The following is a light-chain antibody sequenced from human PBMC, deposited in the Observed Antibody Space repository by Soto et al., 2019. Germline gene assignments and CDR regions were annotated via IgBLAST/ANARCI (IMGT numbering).Light chain of an antibody. CDR1: QSISSSY. CDR3: QQYTDSPLT. J-gene: IGKJ4*01. CDR2: GPA. V-gene: IGKV3-20*01. Sequence: EIVLTQSPGTLSLSPGERATLSCGASQSISSSYLAWYQKKPGQAPRLLIYGPANRATGIPDRFSASGSGTDFTLTMSGLEPEDSAVYYCQQYTDSPLTFGGGTKVEIK.